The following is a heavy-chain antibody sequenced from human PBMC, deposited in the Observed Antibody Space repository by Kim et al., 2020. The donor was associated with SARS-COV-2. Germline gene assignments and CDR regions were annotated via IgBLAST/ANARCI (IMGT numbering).Heavy chain of an antibody. CDR2: ISTNNGNT. CDR3: ARDLQVRGSSFDWLSIPDY. J-gene: IGHJ4*02. V-gene: IGHV1-18*01. D-gene: IGHD3-9*01. Sequence: ASVKVSCKASGYTFTSYGITWVRQAPGQGLEWMGWISTNNGNTKYTQKLQGRFTMTTDTSTSTAYMELRSLRSDDTAVYYCARDLQVRGSSFDWLSIPDYWGQGTLVTVSS. CDR1: GYTFTSYG.